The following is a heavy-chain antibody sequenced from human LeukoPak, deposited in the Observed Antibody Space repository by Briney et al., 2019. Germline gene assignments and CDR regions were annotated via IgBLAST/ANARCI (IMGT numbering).Heavy chain of an antibody. Sequence: ASVKVSCKASGYTFTSYDINWVRQATGQGLEWMGWMNPNSGNTGYAQKFQGRVTITRNTSISTAYMELSSLKASDTAMYYCARHTYDCSSTSCYSFDPWDQGTLVTVSS. D-gene: IGHD2-2*02. CDR3: ARHTYDCSSTSCYSFDP. CDR1: GYTFTSYD. J-gene: IGHJ5*02. V-gene: IGHV1-8*03. CDR2: MNPNSGNT.